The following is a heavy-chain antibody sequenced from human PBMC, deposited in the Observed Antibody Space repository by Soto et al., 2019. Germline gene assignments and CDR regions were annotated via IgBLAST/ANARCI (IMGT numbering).Heavy chain of an antibody. CDR2: ISTSSSYI. CDR3: ARAAALWFAGRDY. V-gene: IGHV3-21*01. Sequence: EVQLVESGGGLVKPGGSLRLSCAASGFTFSSYFMNWVRQAPGKGLEWISSISTSSSYIYYADSVKGRLTSSSDNAKNSLYLQTTCPRAADTAVYYWARAAALWFAGRDYWCQGTLVTFSS. J-gene: IGHJ4*02. D-gene: IGHD3-10*01. CDR1: GFTFSSYF.